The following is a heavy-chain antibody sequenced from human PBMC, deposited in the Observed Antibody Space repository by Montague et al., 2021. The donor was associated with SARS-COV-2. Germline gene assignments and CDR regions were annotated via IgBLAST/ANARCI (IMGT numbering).Heavy chain of an antibody. J-gene: IGHJ3*01. CDR1: GYSLSQTV. D-gene: IGHD3-3*01. CDR2: IDAQYDDT. Sequence: SVKVSCKVSGYSLSQTVIHWVRQAPGKGLEWLGRIDAQYDDTVQGQTLQGRVAMTADTSTETAYLEVANLIFDDTAVYYCTTHSISGVVIYAFAFWGQGTMVTVSS. CDR3: TTHSISGVVIYAFAF. V-gene: IGHV1-24*01.